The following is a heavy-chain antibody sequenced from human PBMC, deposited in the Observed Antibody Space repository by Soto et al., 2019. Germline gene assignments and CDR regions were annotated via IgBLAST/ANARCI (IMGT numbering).Heavy chain of an antibody. CDR3: ARYSGSYVDY. D-gene: IGHD1-26*01. Sequence: SWVRQAPGKGLEWVSAISGSGGSTYYADSVKGRFTISRDNSKNTLYLQMNSLRAEDTAVYYCARYSGSYVDYWGQRTLVTVSS. CDR2: ISGSGGST. J-gene: IGHJ4*02. V-gene: IGHV3-23*01.